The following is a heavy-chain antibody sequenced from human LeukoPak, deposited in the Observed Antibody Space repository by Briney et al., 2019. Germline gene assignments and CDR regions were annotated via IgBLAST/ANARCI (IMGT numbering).Heavy chain of an antibody. J-gene: IGHJ6*02. V-gene: IGHV3-9*01. Sequence: PGGSLRLSCAASGFTFDDYAMHWVRQAPGKGLEWVSGISWNSGSIGYADSVKGRFTISRDNAKNSLYLQMNSLRAEDTALYYCAKDLLITMVRGVSASYYYYYGMDVRGQGTTVTVSS. CDR2: ISWNSGSI. D-gene: IGHD3-10*01. CDR3: AKDLLITMVRGVSASYYYYYGMDV. CDR1: GFTFDDYA.